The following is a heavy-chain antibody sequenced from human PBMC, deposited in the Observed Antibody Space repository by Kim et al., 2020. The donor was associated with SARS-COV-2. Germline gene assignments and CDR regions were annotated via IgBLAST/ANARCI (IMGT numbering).Heavy chain of an antibody. CDR1: GFTFSSYA. CDR2: ISYDGSNK. Sequence: GGSLRLSCAASGFTFSSYAMHWVRQAPGKGLEWVAVISYDGSNKYYADSVKGRLTISRDNSKNTLYLQMNSLRAEDTAVYYCARDGMYSSSWLYYFDYWGQGTLVTVSS. CDR3: ARDGMYSSSWLYYFDY. J-gene: IGHJ4*02. V-gene: IGHV3-30-3*01. D-gene: IGHD6-13*01.